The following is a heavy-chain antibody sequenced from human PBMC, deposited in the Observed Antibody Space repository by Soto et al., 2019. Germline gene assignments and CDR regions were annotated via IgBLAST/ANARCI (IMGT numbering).Heavy chain of an antibody. Sequence: EVQLVESGGGLVKPGGSLRLSCAASGFTFSSYSMNWVRQAPGKGLEWVSSISSSSSYIYYADSVKGRFTISRDNAKNSLYLQMNSLRAEDTAVYYCASFNEPLSAFDIWGQGTMVTVSS. CDR2: ISSSSSYI. CDR3: ASFNEPLSAFDI. CDR1: GFTFSSYS. D-gene: IGHD1-1*01. V-gene: IGHV3-21*01. J-gene: IGHJ3*02.